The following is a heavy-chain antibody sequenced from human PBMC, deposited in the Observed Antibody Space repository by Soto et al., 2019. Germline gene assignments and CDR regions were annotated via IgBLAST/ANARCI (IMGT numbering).Heavy chain of an antibody. J-gene: IGHJ4*02. Sequence: AGGSLRLSCAASGFTFSSYAMSWVRQAPGKGLEWVSAISGSGGSTYYADSVKGRFTISRDNSKNTLYLQMNSLRAEDTAVYYCAKDLYYYGSGSYYWGQGTLVTVSS. D-gene: IGHD3-10*01. CDR1: GFTFSSYA. CDR2: ISGSGGST. CDR3: AKDLYYYGSGSYY. V-gene: IGHV3-23*01.